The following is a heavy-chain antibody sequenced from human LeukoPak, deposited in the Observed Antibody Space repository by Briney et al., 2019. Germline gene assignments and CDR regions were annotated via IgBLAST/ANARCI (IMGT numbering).Heavy chain of an antibody. J-gene: IGHJ4*02. CDR1: GFTFSSYW. Sequence: PGGSLRLSCAASGFTFSSYWMSWVRQAPGKGLEWVGNIKQDGSEKYYVDSVKGRFTISKDNAKNSLYLQMNSLRAEDTAVYYCARNGIYYYDSSGYYWFDYWGQGTLVTVSS. V-gene: IGHV3-7*01. D-gene: IGHD3-22*01. CDR2: IKQDGSEK. CDR3: ARNGIYYYDSSGYYWFDY.